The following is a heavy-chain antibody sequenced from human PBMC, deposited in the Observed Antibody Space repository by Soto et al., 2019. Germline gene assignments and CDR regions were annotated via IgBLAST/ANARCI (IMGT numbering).Heavy chain of an antibody. CDR3: TRGPRPSSVGTGAF. V-gene: IGHV3-74*01. CDR2: ISDDGSRA. Sequence: GGSLRLSCAASGFTFSSYAMHWVRQAPGKGLEWVSRISDDGSRADYADSVKGRFTISRDNAKNTLYLEMHVLRADDTAVYYCTRGPRPSSVGTGAFWGQGTQVTVSS. D-gene: IGHD3-10*01. CDR1: GFTFSSYA. J-gene: IGHJ4*02.